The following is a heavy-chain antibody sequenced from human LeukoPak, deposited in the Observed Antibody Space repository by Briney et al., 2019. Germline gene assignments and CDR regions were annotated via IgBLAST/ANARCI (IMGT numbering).Heavy chain of an antibody. CDR2: IASDGST. Sequence: GGSLRLSCAASGFTFSSYWMHWVRQAPGKGLVWASRIASDGSTVYADSVKGRFTISRDNAKDTVYLQMNSLRVEDTAVYYCIGSGGWPGYWGQGTLVTVSS. CDR1: GFTFSSYW. D-gene: IGHD1-26*01. CDR3: IGSGGWPGY. J-gene: IGHJ4*02. V-gene: IGHV3-74*01.